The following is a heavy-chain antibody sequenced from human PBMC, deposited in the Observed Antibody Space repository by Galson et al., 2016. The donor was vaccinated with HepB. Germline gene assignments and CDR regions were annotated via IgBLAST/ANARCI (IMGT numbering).Heavy chain of an antibody. CDR1: GGSISSSSSY. CDR3: ARYGFWGSYRLIRDAFDI. J-gene: IGHJ3*02. D-gene: IGHD3-16*02. Sequence: SETLSLTCTVSGGSISSSSSYWGWIRQPPGKGLEWTGSIYFTGRTYYHPSPKSRVTISMDTSKNPFSLKLSSVTAADTAVYYCARYGFWGSYRLIRDAFDIWGQGTMVTVSS. V-gene: IGHV4-39*01. CDR2: IYFTGRT.